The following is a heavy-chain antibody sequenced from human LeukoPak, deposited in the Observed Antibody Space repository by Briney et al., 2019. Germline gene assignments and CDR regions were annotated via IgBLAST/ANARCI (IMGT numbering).Heavy chain of an antibody. V-gene: IGHV3-23*01. J-gene: IGHJ4*02. Sequence: GGSLRLSCAASVYTFTSCAMSWVRQAPGKGLEWVSAISGSGGSTYYADSVKGRFTISRDNSKSTLFLQMNSLRAEDTAVYYCAKDPIDGSRVATPCHWGQGTLVTVSS. D-gene: IGHD5-24*01. CDR2: ISGSGGST. CDR3: AKDPIDGSRVATPCH. CDR1: VYTFTSCA.